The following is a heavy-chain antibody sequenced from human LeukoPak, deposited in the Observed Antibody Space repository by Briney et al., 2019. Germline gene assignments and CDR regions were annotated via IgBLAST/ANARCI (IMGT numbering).Heavy chain of an antibody. CDR1: GYTFTTYN. D-gene: IGHD3-16*01. CDR3: ARVNKPTITFGGVYYYMDV. V-gene: IGHV1-18*01. CDR2: ISAYNGNT. J-gene: IGHJ6*03. Sequence: GASVKVSCKASGYTFTTYNISWVRQAPGQGLEWMGWISAYNGNTNYAQKFQARVTMTTDTSTSTANMELRSLRPDDTAVYYCARVNKPTITFGGVYYYMDVWGKGTTVTVSS.